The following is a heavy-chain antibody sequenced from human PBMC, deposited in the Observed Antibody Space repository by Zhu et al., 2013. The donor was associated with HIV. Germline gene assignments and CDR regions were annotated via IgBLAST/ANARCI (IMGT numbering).Heavy chain of an antibody. CDR3: ARARLVVAAYPKXNWFDP. CDR2: INAGNGNT. CDR1: GYTFTSYA. Sequence: QVQLVQSGAEVKKPGASVKVSCKASGYTFTSYAMHWVRQAPGQRLEWMGWINAGNGNTKYSQKFQGRVTITRDTSASTAYMELSSLRSEDTAVYYCARARLVVAAYPKXNWFDPWGQGTLVTVSS. D-gene: IGHD2-15*01. J-gene: IGHJ5*02. V-gene: IGHV1-3*01.